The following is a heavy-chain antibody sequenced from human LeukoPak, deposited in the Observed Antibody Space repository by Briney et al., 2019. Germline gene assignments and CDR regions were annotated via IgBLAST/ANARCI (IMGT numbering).Heavy chain of an antibody. V-gene: IGHV4-59*08. Sequence: SETLSLTCTVSDGSIREYYWSWIRQSPGKGLEWIGYIHSSGSTVYNPSLKSRVTISVDTSKNQFSLKLSSVTAADTAVYYCARKVSSGCSFDYWGQGTLVTVSS. CDR1: DGSIREYY. D-gene: IGHD6-19*01. CDR2: IHSSGST. J-gene: IGHJ4*02. CDR3: ARKVSSGCSFDY.